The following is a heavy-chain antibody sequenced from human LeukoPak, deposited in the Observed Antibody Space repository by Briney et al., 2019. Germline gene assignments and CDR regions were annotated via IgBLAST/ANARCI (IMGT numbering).Heavy chain of an antibody. Sequence: PGGSLRLSCAASGFSFSNYAMSWVRQAPGKGLEWVSAISGSGDSTHYADSVKGRFTISRDNSKNTLSLQMNSLRADDTAVYYCAKDFSSGHYYWPYWGLGTLVTVSS. D-gene: IGHD6-19*01. J-gene: IGHJ4*02. CDR2: ISGSGDST. CDR1: GFSFSNYA. CDR3: AKDFSSGHYYWPY. V-gene: IGHV3-23*01.